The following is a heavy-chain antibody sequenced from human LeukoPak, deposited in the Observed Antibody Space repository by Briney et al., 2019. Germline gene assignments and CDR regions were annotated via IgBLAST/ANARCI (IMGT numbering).Heavy chain of an antibody. D-gene: IGHD3-3*01. Sequence: PGGSLRLSCAASGFTFSSYAMSWVRQAPGKGLEWVSAISSSGGSTYYADSVKGRFTISRDNSKNTLYLQMNSLRAEDTAVYYCAKASPYDFWSGYPPSGDYWGQGTLVTVSS. J-gene: IGHJ4*02. CDR1: GFTFSSYA. CDR3: AKASPYDFWSGYPPSGDY. V-gene: IGHV3-23*01. CDR2: ISSSGGST.